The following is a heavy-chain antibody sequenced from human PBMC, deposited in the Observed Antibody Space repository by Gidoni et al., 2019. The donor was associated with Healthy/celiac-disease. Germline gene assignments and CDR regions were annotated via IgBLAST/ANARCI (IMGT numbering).Heavy chain of an antibody. CDR1: GFTFSSYW. J-gene: IGHJ6*02. D-gene: IGHD3-22*01. CDR2: INSDGSST. Sequence: EVQLVESGGGLVQPGGSLRLSCAASGFTFSSYWMHWVRQAPGKGLVWVSRINSDGSSTSDADSVKGRFTISRDNAKNTLYLQMNSLRAEDTAVYYCARSERDYYDSSGYSPMDVWGQGTTVTVSS. CDR3: ARSERDYYDSSGYSPMDV. V-gene: IGHV3-74*01.